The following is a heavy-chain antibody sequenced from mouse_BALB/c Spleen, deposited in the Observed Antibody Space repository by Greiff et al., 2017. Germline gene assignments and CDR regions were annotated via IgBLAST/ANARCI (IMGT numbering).Heavy chain of an antibody. CDR2: INPSTGYT. Sequence: QVQLQQSGAELAKPGASVKMSCKASGYTFTSYWMYWVKQRPGQGLEWIGYINPSTGYTEYNQKFKDKATLTADKSSSTAYMQLSSLTSEDSAVYYCARFYYGNYWYFDVGGTGTTVTVSS. D-gene: IGHD2-1*01. V-gene: IGHV1-7*01. CDR1: GYTFTSYW. J-gene: IGHJ1*03. CDR3: ARFYYGNYWYFDV.